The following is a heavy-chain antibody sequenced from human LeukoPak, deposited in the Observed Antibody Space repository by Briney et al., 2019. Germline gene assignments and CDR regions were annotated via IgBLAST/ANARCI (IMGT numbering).Heavy chain of an antibody. CDR1: GFTFSSYW. Sequence: GGSLRLSCAASGFTFSSYWMSWVRQAPGKGLEWVSVIYSGGSTYYADSVKGRFTISRDNSKNTLYLQMNSLRAEDTAVYYCARDPYGDYSILGYWGQGTLVTVSS. D-gene: IGHD4-17*01. CDR2: IYSGGST. V-gene: IGHV3-66*01. J-gene: IGHJ4*02. CDR3: ARDPYGDYSILGY.